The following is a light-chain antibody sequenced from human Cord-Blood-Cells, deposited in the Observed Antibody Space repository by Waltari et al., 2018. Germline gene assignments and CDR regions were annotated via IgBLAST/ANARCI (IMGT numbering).Light chain of an antibody. Sequence: DIQMTQSPSSLSASVGDRVTITCRASQSISSYLNWYQQKPGKAPKLLFYAASSLQSGVPSRFSGSGSGTDFTLTISSLQPEDFATYYCQQSYSTPLVTFGGGTKVEIK. CDR2: AAS. V-gene: IGKV1-39*01. CDR3: QQSYSTPLVT. CDR1: QSISSY. J-gene: IGKJ4*01.